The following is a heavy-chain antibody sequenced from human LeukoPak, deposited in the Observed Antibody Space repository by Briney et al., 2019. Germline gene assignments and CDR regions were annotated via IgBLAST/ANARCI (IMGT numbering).Heavy chain of an antibody. V-gene: IGHV1-18*01. Sequence: ASVKVSCKASGYTFTSYGISWVRQPPGQGLEWMAGISTYNGNTNYAQNLQGRVTMTTDTSTSTAYMELSSLRSDDTAVYYCARATNRDSGSYYFIYWGQGTLVTVSS. J-gene: IGHJ4*02. CDR3: ARATNRDSGSYYFIY. CDR2: ISTYNGNT. D-gene: IGHD1-26*01. CDR1: GYTFTSYG.